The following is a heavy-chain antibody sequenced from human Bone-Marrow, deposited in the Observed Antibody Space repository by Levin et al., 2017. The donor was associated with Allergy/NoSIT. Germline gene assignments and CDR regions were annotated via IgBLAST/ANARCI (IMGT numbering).Heavy chain of an antibody. J-gene: IGHJ3*02. V-gene: IGHV3-48*03. CDR2: ISSSGSTI. D-gene: IGHD3-10*01. CDR1: GFTFSSYE. CDR3: ARDPGGTMGNAFDI. Sequence: GESLKISCAASGFTFSSYEMNWVRQAPGKGLEWVSYISSSGSTIYYADSVKGRFTISRDNAKNSLYLQMNSLRAEDTAVYYCARDPGGTMGNAFDIWGQGTMVTVSS.